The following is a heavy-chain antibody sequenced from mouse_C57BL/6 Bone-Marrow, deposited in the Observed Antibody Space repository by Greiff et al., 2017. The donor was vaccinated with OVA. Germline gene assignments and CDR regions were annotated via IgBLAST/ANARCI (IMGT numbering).Heavy chain of an antibody. J-gene: IGHJ3*01. CDR3: ARSYYSPWFAY. CDR2: INPNNGGT. D-gene: IGHD2-12*01. CDR1: GYTFTDYN. Sequence: DVKLVESGPELVKPGASVKMSCKASGYTFTDYNMHWVKQSHGKSLEWIGYINPNNGGTSYNQKFKGKATLTVNKSSSTAYMELRSLTSEDSAVYYCARSYYSPWFAYWGQGTLVTVSA. V-gene: IGHV1-22*01.